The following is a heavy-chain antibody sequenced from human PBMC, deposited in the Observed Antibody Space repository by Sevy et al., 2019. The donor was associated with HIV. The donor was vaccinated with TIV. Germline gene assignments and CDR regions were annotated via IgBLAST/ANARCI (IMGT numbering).Heavy chain of an antibody. V-gene: IGHV3-48*03. Sequence: GGSLRLSWVASGFTLPDYEMNWVRQAPGKGLEWVASISRRGTTIYYADSLKGRFTISRDSAKNSVYLQMNSLRAEDTGFYFCARGPGYYDSGSWLDPWGQGTLVTVSS. CDR3: ARGPGYYDSGSWLDP. J-gene: IGHJ5*02. D-gene: IGHD3-9*01. CDR2: ISRRGTTI. CDR1: GFTLPDYE.